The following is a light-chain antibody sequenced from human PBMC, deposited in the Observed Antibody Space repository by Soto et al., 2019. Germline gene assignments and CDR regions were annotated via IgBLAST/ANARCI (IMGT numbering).Light chain of an antibody. CDR2: AAS. V-gene: IGKV1-39*01. CDR3: LQSYSTPLN. Sequence: DIQMTQSPSSLSAPVGDRVTITCRASQSISSYLNWYQQKPGKAPKLLIYAASSLQSGVPSRFSGSGSGTDFTLTISTLKTEDFATYYCLQSYSTPLNFGGGTKVDIK. J-gene: IGKJ4*01. CDR1: QSISSY.